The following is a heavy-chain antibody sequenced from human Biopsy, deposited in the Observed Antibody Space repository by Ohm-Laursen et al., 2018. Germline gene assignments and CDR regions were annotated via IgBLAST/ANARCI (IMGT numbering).Heavy chain of an antibody. J-gene: IGHJ5*02. CDR1: GYTFTGYH. CDR3: TRGGYYYDSLAYYYWFDP. V-gene: IGHV1-2*02. D-gene: IGHD3-22*01. Sequence: ASVKVSCNASGYTFTGYHVHWVRQAPGQGLEWMGWINAKTGDTNYAQKFQGRVTMTRDTSISTAYVDLSSLRSDDTAIYYCTRGGYYYDSLAYYYWFDPWGQGTLVTVSS. CDR2: INAKTGDT.